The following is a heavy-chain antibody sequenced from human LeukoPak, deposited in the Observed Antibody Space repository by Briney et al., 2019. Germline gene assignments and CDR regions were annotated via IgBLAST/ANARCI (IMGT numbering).Heavy chain of an antibody. CDR1: GYTLTELS. Sequence: ASVKLSCTVSGYTLTELSMHWVRQAPAKGLEWMGGFDPEDGETIYAQKFQGRVTMTEDTSTDTAYMELSSLRSEDTAVYYCATVGSGSYPGEYFQHWGQGTLVTVSS. J-gene: IGHJ1*01. CDR2: FDPEDGET. V-gene: IGHV1-24*01. CDR3: ATVGSGSYPGEYFQH. D-gene: IGHD1-26*01.